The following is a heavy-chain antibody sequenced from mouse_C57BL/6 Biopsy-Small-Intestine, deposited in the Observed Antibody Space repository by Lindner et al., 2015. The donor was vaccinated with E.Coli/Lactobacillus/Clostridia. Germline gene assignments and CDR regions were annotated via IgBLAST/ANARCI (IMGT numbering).Heavy chain of an antibody. J-gene: IGHJ4*01. Sequence: QLQESGPGLVKPSQTVFLTCTVTGISITTGNYRWSWIRQFPGNELEWIGYIYYSGTITYNPSLTSRTTITRDTPKNQFFLEMNSLTAEDTATYYCARGYDPYYAMDYWGQGTSVTVSS. CDR3: ARGYDPYYAMDY. V-gene: IGHV3-5*01. D-gene: IGHD2-2*01. CDR2: IYYSGTI. CDR1: GISITTGNYR.